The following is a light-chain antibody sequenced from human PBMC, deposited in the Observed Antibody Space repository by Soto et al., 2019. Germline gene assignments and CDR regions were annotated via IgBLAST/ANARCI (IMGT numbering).Light chain of an antibody. V-gene: IGKV3-20*01. CDR2: GAS. J-gene: IGKJ4*01. Sequence: EIVLTQSPGTLSLSPGERATLSCRASQSVGRNYLAWYQQKPGQTPRLLIYGASSRATGIPDRFSGSGSGTDFTLTISRLEAEDFAVFYGQQYANLPLTFGGGTKVEIK. CDR1: QSVGRNY. CDR3: QQYANLPLT.